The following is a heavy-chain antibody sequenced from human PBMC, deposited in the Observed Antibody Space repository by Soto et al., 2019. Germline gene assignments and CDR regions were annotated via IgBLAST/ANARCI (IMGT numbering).Heavy chain of an antibody. CDR3: AGETAYGSGSYYHPY. D-gene: IGHD3-10*01. CDR1: GFTFSSYS. CDR2: ISSSSSYI. J-gene: IGHJ4*02. V-gene: IGHV3-21*01. Sequence: GGSLRLSCAASGFTFSSYSMNWVRQAPGKGLEWVSSISSSSSYIYYADSVKGRFTISRDNAKNSLYLQMNSLRAEDTAVYYCAGETAYGSGSYYHPYWGQGTLVTVSS.